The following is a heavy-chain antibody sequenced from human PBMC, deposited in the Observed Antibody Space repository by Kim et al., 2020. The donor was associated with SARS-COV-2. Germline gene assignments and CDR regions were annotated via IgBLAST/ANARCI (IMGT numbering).Heavy chain of an antibody. V-gene: IGHV3-7*01. CDR3: ARDLGYYGSGSYNY. Sequence: GGSLRLSCAASGFTFGSYWMSWVRQAPGKGLEWVANIKQDGSERHYVDSVKGRFTISRDNAKNSLYVQMNSLRAEDTAVYYCARDLGYYGSGSYNYWGPGTLVTVSP. CDR1: GFTFGSYW. CDR2: IKQDGSER. D-gene: IGHD3-10*01. J-gene: IGHJ4*02.